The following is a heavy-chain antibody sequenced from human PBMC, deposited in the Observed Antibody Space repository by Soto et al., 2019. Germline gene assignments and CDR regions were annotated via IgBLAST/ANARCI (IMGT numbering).Heavy chain of an antibody. CDR1: GYTFTGYY. J-gene: IGHJ3*02. V-gene: IGHV1-2*02. Sequence: ASVKVSCKASGYTFTGYYMHWVRQAPGQGLEWMGWINPNSGGTNYAQKFQGRVTMTRDTSISTAYMELSRLRSDDTAVYYCATTVSSRQNHFDICGQGTMVTVSS. D-gene: IGHD3-16*01. CDR2: INPNSGGT. CDR3: ATTVSSRQNHFDI.